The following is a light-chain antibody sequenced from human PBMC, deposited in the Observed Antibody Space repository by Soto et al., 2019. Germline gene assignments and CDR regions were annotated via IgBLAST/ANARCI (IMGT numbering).Light chain of an antibody. CDR1: QGISNY. CDR2: AAS. J-gene: IGKJ1*01. Sequence: DIEMTQSPSSLSASVGDRVTLTCRASQGISNYLAWYQQRPGQVPKLLIYAASTLHSGVPSRFSGSGSGTDFTLTISSLQPEDVATYYCQKYDSAPWTFGQGTEVEIK. CDR3: QKYDSAPWT. V-gene: IGKV1-27*01.